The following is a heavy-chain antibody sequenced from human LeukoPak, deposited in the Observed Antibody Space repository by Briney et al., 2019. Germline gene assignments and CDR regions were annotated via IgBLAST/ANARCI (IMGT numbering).Heavy chain of an antibody. D-gene: IGHD6-13*01. CDR3: ARSIAAATENYFDY. V-gene: IGHV3-7*01. CDR2: IKQDGSEK. Sequence: GGSLRLSCAASGFTFSGYWMNWVRQAPGKGLEWVANIKQDGSEKYYVDSVKGRFIISRDNAKSSLYLQMNSLRAEDTAVYYCARSIAAATENYFDYWGQGTLVTVSS. CDR1: GFTFSGYW. J-gene: IGHJ4*02.